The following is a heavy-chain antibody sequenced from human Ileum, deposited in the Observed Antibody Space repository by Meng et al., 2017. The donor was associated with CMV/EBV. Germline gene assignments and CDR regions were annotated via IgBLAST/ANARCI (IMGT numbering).Heavy chain of an antibody. D-gene: IGHD2-2*01. CDR2: INSDGSST. Sequence: GESLKISCAASGFTFSSYWMHWVRQAPGKGLVWVSRINSDGSSTSYADSVKGRFTISRDNAKNTLYLQMNSLRAEDTAVYYCARTPIVVVPAAIPYYYYYYGMDVWGQATTATVSS. V-gene: IGHV3-74*01. CDR3: ARTPIVVVPAAIPYYYYYYGMDV. J-gene: IGHJ6*02. CDR1: GFTFSSYW.